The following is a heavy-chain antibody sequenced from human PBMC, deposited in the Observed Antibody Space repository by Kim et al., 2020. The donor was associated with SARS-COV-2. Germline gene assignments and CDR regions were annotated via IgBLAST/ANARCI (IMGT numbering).Heavy chain of an antibody. D-gene: IGHD6-13*01. CDR3: AKETPYSSSGLLGAFDI. CDR1: GFTFSSYG. V-gene: IGHV3-30*18. Sequence: GGSLRLSCAASGFTFSSYGMHWVRQAPGKGLEWVAVISYDGSNKYYADSVKGRFTISRDNSKNTLYLQMNSLRAEDTAVYYCAKETPYSSSGLLGAFDI. CDR2: ISYDGSNK. J-gene: IGHJ3*02.